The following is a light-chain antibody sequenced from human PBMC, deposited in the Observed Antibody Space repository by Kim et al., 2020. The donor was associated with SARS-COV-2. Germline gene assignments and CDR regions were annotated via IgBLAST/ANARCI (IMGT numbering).Light chain of an antibody. CDR1: SSDVGDYNY. V-gene: IGLV2-8*01. CDR3: SSYAGNNNLI. J-gene: IGLJ2*01. Sequence: QSVLTQPPSASGSPGQTVTISCTGTSSDVGDYNYVSWYQQHPGKAPKLMIYEVTKRPSGVPDRFSGSKSGNTASLTVSGLQAEDEADYYCSSYAGNNNLIFGGGTQLTVL. CDR2: EVT.